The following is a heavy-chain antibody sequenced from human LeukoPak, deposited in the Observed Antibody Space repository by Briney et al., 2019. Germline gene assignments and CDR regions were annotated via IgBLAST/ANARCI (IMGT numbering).Heavy chain of an antibody. CDR2: INPSGGST. Sequence: ASVKVSCKASGYTFTSYYMHWVRQAPGQGLEWMGIINPSGGSTSYAQKFQGRATMTRDTSTSTVYMELSSLRSEDTAVYYCAREIIAEGWFDPWGQGTLVTVSS. D-gene: IGHD6-13*01. V-gene: IGHV1-46*01. CDR3: AREIIAEGWFDP. CDR1: GYTFTSYY. J-gene: IGHJ5*02.